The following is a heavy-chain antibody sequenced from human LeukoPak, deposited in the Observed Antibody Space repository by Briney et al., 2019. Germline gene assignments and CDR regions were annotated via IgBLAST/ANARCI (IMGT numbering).Heavy chain of an antibody. CDR3: ARQVVVVIAPSNLNNWFDP. CDR2: INPNSGGT. D-gene: IGHD2-21*01. V-gene: IGHV1-2*02. CDR1: GYTFTSYG. J-gene: IGHJ5*02. Sequence: ASVKVSCKASGYTFTSYGISWVRQAPGQGLEWMGWINPNSGGTNYAQKFQGRVTMTRDTSISTAYMELSRLRSDDTAVYYCARQVVVVIAPSNLNNWFDPWGQGTLVTVSS.